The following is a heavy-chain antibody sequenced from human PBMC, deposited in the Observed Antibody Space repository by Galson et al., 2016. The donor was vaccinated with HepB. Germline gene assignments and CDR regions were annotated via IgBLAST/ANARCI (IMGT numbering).Heavy chain of an antibody. V-gene: IGHV1-46*01. J-gene: IGHJ6*02. D-gene: IGHD2-15*01. Sequence: SVKVSCKAPAYTFTNYYIHWVRQAPGQGLEWMGLINPRGDTTTYAQNFQGRVTMTRDTSTSSVHMGLSSLRSEDTAVYYCAREPHGRTGYSYYYYGMDVWGQGTTVTVSS. CDR1: AYTFTNYY. CDR2: INPRGDTT. CDR3: AREPHGRTGYSYYYYGMDV.